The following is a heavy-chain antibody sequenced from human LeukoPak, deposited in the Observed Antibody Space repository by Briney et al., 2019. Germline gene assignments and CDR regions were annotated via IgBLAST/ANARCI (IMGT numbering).Heavy chain of an antibody. D-gene: IGHD2-2*02. V-gene: IGHV4-30-2*01. CDR3: ARVSRYCSSTSCYTGLDY. Sequence: SQTLSLTCTVSGGSISSGGYYWSWIRQPPGKGLEWIGYIYHSGSTYYNPSLKSRVTISVDRSKNQFSLKLSSVTAADTAVYYSARVSRYCSSTSCYTGLDYWGQGTLVTVSS. CDR2: IYHSGST. CDR1: GGSISSGGYY. J-gene: IGHJ4*02.